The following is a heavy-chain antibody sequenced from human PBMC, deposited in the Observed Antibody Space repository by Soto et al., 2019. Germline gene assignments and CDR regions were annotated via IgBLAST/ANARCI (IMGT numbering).Heavy chain of an antibody. CDR1: GFTFSSYA. V-gene: IGHV3-23*01. CDR2: ISGSGGST. D-gene: IGHD4-4*01. J-gene: IGHJ6*02. CDR3: AKDLDSNYYYYYGMDV. Sequence: EVQLLESGGGLVQPGGSLSLSCAASGFTFSSYAMSWVRQAPGRGLGGVSAISGSGGSTYYADSVKGRFTISRDNSKNTLYLQMNSLRAEDTAVYYCAKDLDSNYYYYYGMDVWGQGTTVTVSS.